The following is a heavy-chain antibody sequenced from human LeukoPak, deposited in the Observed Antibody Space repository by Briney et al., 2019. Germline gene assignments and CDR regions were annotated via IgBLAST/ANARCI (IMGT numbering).Heavy chain of an antibody. CDR1: GFLFDRYA. CDR3: TRDLIAAAKVFGY. CDR2: ISSSSSTI. J-gene: IGHJ4*02. V-gene: IGHV3-48*04. Sequence: GGSLRLSCVASGFLFDRYATHWVRQAPGKGLEWVSYISSSSSTIYYADSVKGRFTISRDNAKNSLYLQMNSLRAEDTAVYYCTRDLIAAAKVFGYWGQGTLVTVSS. D-gene: IGHD6-13*01.